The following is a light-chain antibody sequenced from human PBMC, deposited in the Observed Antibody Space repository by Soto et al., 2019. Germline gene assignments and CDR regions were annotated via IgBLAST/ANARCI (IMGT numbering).Light chain of an antibody. J-gene: IGLJ1*01. V-gene: IGLV2-14*03. CDR1: SSDVGGYNY. CDR2: DVT. CDR3: SSYRRGSTYV. Sequence: LTQPASVSGSPGQSITISCTGTSSDVGGYNYVSWYQQHPGKAPRLMIYDVTNRPSGVSNRFSGSKSGNTASLTISGLQAEDEADYYCSSYRRGSTYVFGTGTKVTVL.